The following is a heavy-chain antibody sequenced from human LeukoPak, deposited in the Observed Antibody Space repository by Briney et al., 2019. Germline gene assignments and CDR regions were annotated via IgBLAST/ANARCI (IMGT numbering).Heavy chain of an antibody. Sequence: GGSLGLSCAASGFTFSSYAMNWVRQAPGKGLQCVSGISGSGGSTYYADSVKGRFTISRDNSKNTLFLQMNSLRAEDTAVYYCAKWYGSGSYPGGYWGQGTLVTVSS. J-gene: IGHJ4*02. CDR2: ISGSGGST. CDR3: AKWYGSGSYPGGY. V-gene: IGHV3-23*01. CDR1: GFTFSSYA. D-gene: IGHD3-10*01.